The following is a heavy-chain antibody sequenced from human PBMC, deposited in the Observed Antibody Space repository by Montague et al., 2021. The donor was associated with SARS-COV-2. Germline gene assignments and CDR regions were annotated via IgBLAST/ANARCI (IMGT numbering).Heavy chain of an antibody. J-gene: IGHJ4*02. D-gene: IGHD3-9*01. Sequence: PALVKPTQTLTPTCTFSGFSLSTSGMCVSWIRQPPGKALEWLALIDWDDDKYYSTPLKTRLTISKDTSKNQVVLTMTNMDPVDTATYYCARIRDYDILTGSYSGFDYWGQGTLVTVSS. V-gene: IGHV2-70*01. CDR1: GFSLSTSGMC. CDR2: IDWDDDK. CDR3: ARIRDYDILTGSYSGFDY.